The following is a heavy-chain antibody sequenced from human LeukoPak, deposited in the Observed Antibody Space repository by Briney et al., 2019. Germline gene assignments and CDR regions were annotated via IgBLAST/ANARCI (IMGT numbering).Heavy chain of an antibody. D-gene: IGHD3-3*01. J-gene: IGHJ4*02. V-gene: IGHV3-73*01. Sequence: GGSLRLSCAASGFTVSSNYMSWVRQASGKGLEWVGRIRSKANSYATAYAASVKGRFTISRDDSKNTAYLQMNSLKTEDTAVYYCTRLVGSLEWFSQFDYWGQGTLVTVSS. CDR2: IRSKANSYAT. CDR1: GFTVSSNY. CDR3: TRLVGSLEWFSQFDY.